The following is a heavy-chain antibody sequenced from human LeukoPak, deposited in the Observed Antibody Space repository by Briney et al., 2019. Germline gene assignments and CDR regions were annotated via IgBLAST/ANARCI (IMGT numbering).Heavy chain of an antibody. Sequence: PSETLSLTCAVYGGSFSGYYWSWVRQPPGKGLEWIGEINHSGSTNYNPSLKSRVTISVDTSKNQFSLKLSSVTGADTAVYYCARGLKYYDILTGYYPIYFDYWGQGTLVTVSS. CDR2: INHSGST. V-gene: IGHV4-34*01. J-gene: IGHJ4*02. CDR3: ARGLKYYDILTGYYPIYFDY. D-gene: IGHD3-9*01. CDR1: GGSFSGYY.